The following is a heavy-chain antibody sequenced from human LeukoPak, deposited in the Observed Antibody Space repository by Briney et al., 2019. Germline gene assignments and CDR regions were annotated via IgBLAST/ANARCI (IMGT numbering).Heavy chain of an antibody. CDR2: ISYDGSNK. D-gene: IGHD1-1*01. V-gene: IGHV3-30*03. Sequence: GGSLRLSCAASGFTVSTNYMNWVRQAPGKGLEWVAVISYDGSNKYYADSVKGRFTISRENSRNMLYLQMNSLRAEDTAVYYSTRDWNDLDYWGQGTLVTVSS. CDR3: TRDWNDLDY. J-gene: IGHJ4*02. CDR1: GFTVSTNY.